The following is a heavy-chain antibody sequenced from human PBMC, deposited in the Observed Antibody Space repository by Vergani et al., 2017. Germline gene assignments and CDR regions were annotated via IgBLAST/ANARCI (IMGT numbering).Heavy chain of an antibody. V-gene: IGHV3-23*01. Sequence: EVQLLESGGNLVQPGGSLRLSCAASGFTFTNLALTWAPQAQGEGLEWVSGISGSGGFTYYADSVKGRFTISRDNSKNTMFLQMNNLRAEDTAVYYCAKDNVPGYYDSSGYCYYWGQGTLVTVSS. CDR2: ISGSGGFT. CDR3: AKDNVPGYYDSSGYCYY. J-gene: IGHJ4*02. CDR1: GFTFTNLA. D-gene: IGHD3-22*01.